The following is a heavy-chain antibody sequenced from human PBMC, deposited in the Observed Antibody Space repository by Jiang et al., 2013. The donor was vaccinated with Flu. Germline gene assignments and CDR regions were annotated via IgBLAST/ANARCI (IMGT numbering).Heavy chain of an antibody. D-gene: IGHD3-3*01. CDR1: FTSYG. V-gene: IGHV1-18*01. CDR3: ARDHRFLEPFDY. CDR2: ISAYNGNT. J-gene: IGHJ4*02. Sequence: FTSYGISWVRQAPGQGLEWMGWISAYNGNTNYAQKLQGRVTMTTDTSTSTAYMELRSLRSDDTAVYYCARDHRFLEPFDYWGQGTLVTVSS.